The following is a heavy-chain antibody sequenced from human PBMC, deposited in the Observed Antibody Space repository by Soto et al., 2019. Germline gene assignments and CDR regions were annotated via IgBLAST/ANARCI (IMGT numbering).Heavy chain of an antibody. CDR3: AIDDSSGDDAFDI. J-gene: IGHJ3*02. V-gene: IGHV1-69*08. CDR2: IIPILGIA. CDR1: GGTFSSYT. Sequence: QVQLVQSGAEVKKPGSSVKVSCKASGGTFSSYTISWVRQAPGQGLEWMGRIIPILGIANYAQKFQGRVTXTXDXXTSTAYMELSSLRSEDTAVYYCAIDDSSGDDAFDIWGQGTMVTVSS. D-gene: IGHD3-22*01.